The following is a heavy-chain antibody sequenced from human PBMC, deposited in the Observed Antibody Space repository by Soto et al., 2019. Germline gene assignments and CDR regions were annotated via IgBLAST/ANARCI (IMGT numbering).Heavy chain of an antibody. CDR2: TYYRSRSYN. D-gene: IGHD1-7*01. CDR3: VGTTSLRWDYMDD. J-gene: IGHJ6*03. CDR1: VDSVSSNSAP. V-gene: IGHV6-1*01. Sequence: QVQLQQSGPGLVRPSQTLSLTCALSVDSVSSNSAPWNWIRQSPSRGLEWLVSTYYRSRSYNNYSVSVKSRITVNPDTSKTQFSLPLNSVTPEDTAVYYCVGTTSLRWDYMDDWDKGATVTVS.